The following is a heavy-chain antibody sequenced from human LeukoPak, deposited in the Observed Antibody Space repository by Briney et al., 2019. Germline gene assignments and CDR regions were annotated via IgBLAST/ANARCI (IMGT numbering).Heavy chain of an antibody. Sequence: ASVKVSCKASGYTFTTYGISWVRQAPGQGLEWMGWISAYNGNTNYAQKLQGRVTFTTDTSTSTAYMELRSLGSDDTAVYYCARDLRSSGWTENYYWGPGTLVTVSS. CDR1: GYTFTTYG. V-gene: IGHV1-18*01. D-gene: IGHD6-19*01. J-gene: IGHJ4*02. CDR3: ARDLRSSGWTENYY. CDR2: ISAYNGNT.